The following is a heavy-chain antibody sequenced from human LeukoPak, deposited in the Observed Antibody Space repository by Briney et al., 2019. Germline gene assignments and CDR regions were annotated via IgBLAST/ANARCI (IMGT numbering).Heavy chain of an antibody. CDR2: IYFSGNT. J-gene: IGHJ6*02. CDR1: GDSINSYY. Sequence: SETLSLTCTVSGDSINSYYWSWIRQPPGKGLEWIGYIYFSGNTKYNPSLKNRVTISVDRSKSQFYLTLRSVTAADTAVYYCARDLNHGFNFYYYGLEVWGQGTTVTVSS. CDR3: ARDLNHGFNFYYYGLEV. D-gene: IGHD3-9*01. V-gene: IGHV4-59*01.